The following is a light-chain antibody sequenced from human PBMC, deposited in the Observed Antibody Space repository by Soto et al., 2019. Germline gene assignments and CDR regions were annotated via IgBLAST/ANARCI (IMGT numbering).Light chain of an antibody. CDR2: DAS. CDR3: QQRINWPPIT. V-gene: IGKV3-11*01. CDR1: QSVSSY. Sequence: EILLTQSPATLSLSPGERATLSCRASQSVSSYLAWYQQKPGQAPRLLIYDASNRATGIPARFSGSGSGTDFNLTISSLEPEDFAVYYCQQRINWPPITFGQGTRLEIK. J-gene: IGKJ5*01.